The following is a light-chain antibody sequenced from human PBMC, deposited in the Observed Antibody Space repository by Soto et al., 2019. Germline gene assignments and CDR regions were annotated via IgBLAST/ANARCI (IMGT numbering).Light chain of an antibody. Sequence: EIVLTQSPGTLSVSPGERATISCRASQRVSSHLAWYQKKPGQPPRLLIYDASTRATGIPARFSGSGSGTEFTLTISSLQSQDFAVYYCQQYNTWPHTFGQGTKLEI. CDR2: DAS. CDR1: QRVSSH. J-gene: IGKJ2*01. CDR3: QQYNTWPHT. V-gene: IGKV3-15*01.